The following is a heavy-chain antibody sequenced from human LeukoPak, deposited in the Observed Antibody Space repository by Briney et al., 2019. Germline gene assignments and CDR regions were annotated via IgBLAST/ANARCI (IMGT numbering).Heavy chain of an antibody. CDR1: GGTFSSYA. V-gene: IGHV1-69*01. CDR3: ASSGVLMVYAHFDY. Sequence: SVKVSCKASGGTFSSYAISWVRQAPGQGLEWMGGIIPIFGTANYAQKFQGRVTITADESTSTAYVELSSLRSEDTAVYYCASSGVLMVYAHFDYWGQGTLVTVSS. D-gene: IGHD2-8*01. J-gene: IGHJ4*02. CDR2: IIPIFGTA.